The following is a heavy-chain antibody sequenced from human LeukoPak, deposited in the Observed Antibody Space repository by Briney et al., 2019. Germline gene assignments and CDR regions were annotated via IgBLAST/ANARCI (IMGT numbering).Heavy chain of an antibody. D-gene: IGHD6-6*01. CDR3: ASPNPRIAARPYYYYYMDV. Sequence: GGSLRLSCAASGFMFSSYWMGWVRQAPGKGLEWVADIKEDGSEKSYVDSVKGRFTISRDNAKNSLYLQMNSLRAEDTAVYYCASPNPRIAARPYYYYYMDVWGKGTTVTVSS. V-gene: IGHV3-7*01. J-gene: IGHJ6*03. CDR1: GFMFSSYW. CDR2: IKEDGSEK.